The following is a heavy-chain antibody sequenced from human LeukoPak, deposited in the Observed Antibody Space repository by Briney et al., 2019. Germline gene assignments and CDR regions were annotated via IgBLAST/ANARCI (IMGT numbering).Heavy chain of an antibody. D-gene: IGHD3-10*01. J-gene: IGHJ4*02. CDR1: GFTFSTYS. CDR2: ISSGSTTI. CDR3: ARAPMVRGVITHFDY. Sequence: GGSLRLSRAAPGFTFSTYSMSWVRQAPGQGLEWVSYISSGSTTIYYADSVKGRFTVSRDNAENSLYLQMNSLRDEDTAVYFCARAPMVRGVITHFDYWGQGTLVSVSS. V-gene: IGHV3-48*02.